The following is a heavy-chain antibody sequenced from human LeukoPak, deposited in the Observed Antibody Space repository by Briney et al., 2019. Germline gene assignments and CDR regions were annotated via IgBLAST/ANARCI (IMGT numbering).Heavy chain of an antibody. D-gene: IGHD4-17*01. V-gene: IGHV3-7*03. J-gene: IGHJ4*02. CDR3: ARDPHYGDFDY. CDR2: IKADGTKE. Sequence: GGSLRLSCAASGFTFSSYEMNWVRRAPGKGLEWVANIKADGTKEYYVDSVRGRFTISRDNGKNSLYLQMNSLTADDTAVYYCARDPHYGDFDYWGQGTLVTVSS. CDR1: GFTFSSYE.